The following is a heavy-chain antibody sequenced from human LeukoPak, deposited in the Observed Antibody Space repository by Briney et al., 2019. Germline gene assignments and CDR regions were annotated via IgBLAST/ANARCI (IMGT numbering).Heavy chain of an antibody. D-gene: IGHD1-1*01. CDR3: ARDLCTTGLNYYYYYGMDV. V-gene: IGHV3-30*03. J-gene: IGHJ6*02. Sequence: GGSLRLSCAASGFTFSSYGMHWVRQAPGKGLEWVAVISYDGSNKYYADSVKGRFTISRDNSKNTLYLQMNSLRAEDTAVYYCARDLCTTGLNYYYYYGMDVWGQGTTVTVSS. CDR2: ISYDGSNK. CDR1: GFTFSSYG.